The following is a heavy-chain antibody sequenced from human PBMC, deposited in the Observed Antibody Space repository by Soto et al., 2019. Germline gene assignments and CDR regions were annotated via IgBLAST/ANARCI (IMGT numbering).Heavy chain of an antibody. CDR1: GYTFTGYY. V-gene: IGHV1-2*02. Sequence: ASVKVSCKASGYTFTGYYMHWVRQAPGQGLEWMGWINPNSGGTNYAQKFQGRVTMTRDTSISTAYMELSRLRSDDTAVYYCARVRVVLYGMDVWGQGTTVTVSS. CDR3: ARVRVVLYGMDV. D-gene: IGHD3-3*01. J-gene: IGHJ6*02. CDR2: INPNSGGT.